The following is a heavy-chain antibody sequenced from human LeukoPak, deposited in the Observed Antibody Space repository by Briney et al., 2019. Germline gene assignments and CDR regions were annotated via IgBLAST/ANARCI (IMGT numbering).Heavy chain of an antibody. J-gene: IGHJ4*02. Sequence: QAGGSLRLSCAASGFTFSSYWMSRVRQAPGKGLEWVANIKQDGSEKYYVDSVKGRFTISRDNAKNSLYLQMNSLRAEDTAVYYCAKDRGSGYYLFDYWGQGTLVTVSS. V-gene: IGHV3-7*03. D-gene: IGHD3-22*01. CDR2: IKQDGSEK. CDR1: GFTFSSYW. CDR3: AKDRGSGYYLFDY.